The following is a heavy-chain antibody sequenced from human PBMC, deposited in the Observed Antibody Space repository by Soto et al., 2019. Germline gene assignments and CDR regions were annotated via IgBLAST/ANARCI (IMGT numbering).Heavy chain of an antibody. D-gene: IGHD1-26*01. J-gene: IGHJ5*02. CDR3: ARGLGGIVGGAWFDP. V-gene: IGHV4-59*01. CDR2: IYYSGST. CDR1: GASISSYY. Sequence: PSETLSLTCTVSGASISSYYWSWIRQPPGKGLEWIGYIYYSGSTDYKPSLKSRVTISVDTSKNQFSLKLTSVTAADTAVYYCARGLGGIVGGAWFDPWGQGTLVTVSS.